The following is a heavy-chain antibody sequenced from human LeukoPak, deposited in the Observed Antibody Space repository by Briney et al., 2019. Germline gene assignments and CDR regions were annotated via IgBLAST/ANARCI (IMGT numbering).Heavy chain of an antibody. D-gene: IGHD3-16*02. J-gene: IGHJ6*02. Sequence: SETLSLTCAVYGGSFSGYYWSWIRQPPGKGLEWIGEINHSGSTNYNPSLKSRVTISVDTSKNQFSLKLSSVTAADTAVYYCARGDRRGTYYYGMDVWGQGTTVTVSS. CDR3: ARGDRRGTYYYGMDV. CDR1: GGSFSGYY. V-gene: IGHV4-34*01. CDR2: INHSGST.